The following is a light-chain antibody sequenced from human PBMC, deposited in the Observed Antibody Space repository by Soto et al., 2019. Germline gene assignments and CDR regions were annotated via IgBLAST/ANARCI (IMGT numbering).Light chain of an antibody. CDR2: EVN. V-gene: IGLV2-14*01. J-gene: IGLJ1*01. CDR3: ASFRSGTILV. CDR1: RSDMADANF. Sequence: QSALSQPASVCGSPGQSVTISFTGHRSDMADANFISCYQDSPGKAPRLLIYEVNNRPSGVSKRFSGSKAGNTASLTISGLLDDDEADYFCASFRSGTILVFGSGTKVTVL.